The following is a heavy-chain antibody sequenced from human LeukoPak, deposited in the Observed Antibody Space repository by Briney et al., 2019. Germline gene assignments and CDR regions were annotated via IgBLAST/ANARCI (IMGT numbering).Heavy chain of an antibody. D-gene: IGHD3-22*01. V-gene: IGHV4-59*01. J-gene: IGHJ4*02. CDR1: GGSLSSYY. Sequence: SETLSLTCTVSGGSLSSYYWSWIRQPPGKGLEWIGYIYYSGSSNYNPSLKSRVTISVDTSKNQFSLKLSSVTAADTDVYYCARGLDYYYDSSGYYDGPGPLDYWGQGTLVTASS. CDR2: IYYSGSS. CDR3: ARGLDYYYDSSGYYDGPGPLDY.